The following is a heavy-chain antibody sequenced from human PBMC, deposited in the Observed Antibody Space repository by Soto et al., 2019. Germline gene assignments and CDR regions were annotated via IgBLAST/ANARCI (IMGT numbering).Heavy chain of an antibody. CDR3: ARDGAGGYGLGWFDP. CDR1: GGSISRGGYY. V-gene: IGHV4-31*03. CDR2: IYHSGST. Sequence: QVQLQESGPGLVKPSQTLSLTCTVSGGSISRGGYYYNWIRQLPGKGPEWIGYIYHSGSTNYNPSLKSRVTLXVXTXXSQLALELSSVTAADPAVYCARDGAGGYGLGWFDPWGQGTLVTVSS. D-gene: IGHD2-15*01. J-gene: IGHJ5*02.